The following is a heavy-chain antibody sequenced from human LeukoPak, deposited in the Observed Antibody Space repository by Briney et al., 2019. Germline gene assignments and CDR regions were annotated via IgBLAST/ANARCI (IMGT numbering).Heavy chain of an antibody. J-gene: IGHJ4*02. Sequence: PSETLSLTCTVSGGSISRSGYYWGWIRQTPGTGLEWIGSIYYSGSTYYNPSLKSRVTISVDTSKNQFSLKLSSVTAADTAVYYCASDLGYCSSTSCSSADYWGQGTLVTVSS. V-gene: IGHV4-39*01. CDR3: ASDLGYCSSTSCSSADY. D-gene: IGHD2-2*01. CDR2: IYYSGST. CDR1: GGSISRSGYY.